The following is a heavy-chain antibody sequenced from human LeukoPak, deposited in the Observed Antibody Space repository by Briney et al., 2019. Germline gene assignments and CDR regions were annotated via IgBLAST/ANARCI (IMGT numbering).Heavy chain of an antibody. Sequence: ASVKVSCKASGYTFTGYYMHWVRQAPGQGLEWMGWINPNSGGTNYAQKFQGRVTMTRDTSINTAYMELSRLRSDDTAVYYCARAEELGYCSGGSCYAGDIWGQGTMVTVSS. CDR3: ARAEELGYCSGGSCYAGDI. CDR2: INPNSGGT. D-gene: IGHD2-15*01. J-gene: IGHJ3*02. CDR1: GYTFTGYY. V-gene: IGHV1-2*02.